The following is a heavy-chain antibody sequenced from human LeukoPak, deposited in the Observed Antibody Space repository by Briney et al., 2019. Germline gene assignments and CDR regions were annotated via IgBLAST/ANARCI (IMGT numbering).Heavy chain of an antibody. CDR1: GYTFTSYY. CDR2: INPSGGST. CDR3: ARFFLGFDAFDI. Sequence: ASVKVSCKASGYTFTSYYMHWVRQAPGQGLEWMGIINPSGGSTSYAQKFQGRVTMTRDTSTSTVYMELSSLRSEDTAVYYCARFFLGFDAFDIWGQGTMVTLSS. D-gene: IGHD2/OR15-2a*01. J-gene: IGHJ3*02. V-gene: IGHV1-46*01.